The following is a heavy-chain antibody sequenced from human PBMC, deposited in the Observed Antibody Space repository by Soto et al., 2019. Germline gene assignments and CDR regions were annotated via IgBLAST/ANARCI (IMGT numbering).Heavy chain of an antibody. CDR1: GGSISTADYY. D-gene: IGHD3-3*01. Sequence: KTSETLSLTCTVSGGSISTADYYWTSIRQPPGKGLEWFGYIYYSGSTYYNPFLKSRVNISVDTSKNQFSLKLSSVSAADTAVYYCARDIRFLEWLSSPGMDVWGQGTTVTVSS. V-gene: IGHV4-30-4*02. CDR2: IYYSGST. J-gene: IGHJ6*02. CDR3: ARDIRFLEWLSSPGMDV.